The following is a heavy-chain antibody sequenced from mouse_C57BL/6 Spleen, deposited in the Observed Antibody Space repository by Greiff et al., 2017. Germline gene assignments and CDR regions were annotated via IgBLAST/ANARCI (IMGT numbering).Heavy chain of an antibody. CDR3: ARKKVYGNYEAWFAY. D-gene: IGHD2-1*01. V-gene: IGHV1-66*01. CDR2: IYPGSGNT. CDR1: GYSFTSYY. J-gene: IGHJ3*01. Sequence: VKLMESGPELVKPGASVKISCKASGYSFTSYYIHWVKQRPGRGLEWIGWIYPGSGNTKYNEKFKGKATLTADTSSSTAYMQLSSLTSEDSAVYYCARKKVYGNYEAWFAYWGQGTLVTVSA.